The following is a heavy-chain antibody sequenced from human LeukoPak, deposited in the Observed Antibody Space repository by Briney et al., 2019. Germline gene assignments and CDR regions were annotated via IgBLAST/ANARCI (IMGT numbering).Heavy chain of an antibody. CDR2: ISTTGNYI. J-gene: IGHJ4*02. CDR3: ARYDSSDYYFDY. Sequence: PGGSLRLSCAASGFTFSTYAMTWVRQAPGKGLDWVSSISTTGNYIYYADSVKGRFTISRDYAKNSVYLQMNSLRVEDTAVYYCARYDSSDYYFDYWGQGTLVTVSS. D-gene: IGHD3-22*01. CDR1: GFTFSTYA. V-gene: IGHV3-21*01.